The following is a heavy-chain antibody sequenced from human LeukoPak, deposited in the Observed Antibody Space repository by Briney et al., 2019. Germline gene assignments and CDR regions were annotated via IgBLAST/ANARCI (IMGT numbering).Heavy chain of an antibody. D-gene: IGHD6-13*01. Sequence: GASVKVSCKASGYTFTGYYMHWVRQAPGQGLEWMGWINPSGDTTSHAQKFQGRVTMTRDTSTSTVYMEVSSLRSEDTAVYYCARDNSDTVKGDYSSTSYWWFDPWGQGTLVTVSS. V-gene: IGHV1-46*01. CDR2: INPSGDTT. CDR3: ARDNSDTVKGDYSSTSYWWFDP. CDR1: GYTFTGYY. J-gene: IGHJ5*02.